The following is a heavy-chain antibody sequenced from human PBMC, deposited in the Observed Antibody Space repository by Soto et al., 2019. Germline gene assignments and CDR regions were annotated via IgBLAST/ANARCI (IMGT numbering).Heavy chain of an antibody. CDR3: ARRAAGGYSYGGRNGGFDY. Sequence: SETLSLTCAVYGGSFSCYYWSWIRQPPWKGLEWIGEINHSGSTNYNPSLKSRVTISVDTSKNQFSLKLSSVTAADTAVYYCARRAAGGYSYGGRNGGFDYWGQGTLVTVSS. CDR1: GGSFSCYY. J-gene: IGHJ4*02. V-gene: IGHV4-34*01. CDR2: INHSGST. D-gene: IGHD5-18*01.